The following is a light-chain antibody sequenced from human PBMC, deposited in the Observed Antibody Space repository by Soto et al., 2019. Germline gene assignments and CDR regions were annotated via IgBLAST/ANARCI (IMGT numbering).Light chain of an antibody. CDR3: QQYSNLIT. CDR1: HDVRNY. CDR2: DAY. Sequence: DIQMTQSPSALSASIGDRGPLPRQESHDVRNYLNWYQQKLGKAPKLLXYDAYXXETGVPSTFSGSGSGTDFSFTSSSLQPEDFATYCCQQYSNLITFGQVTRLEIK. V-gene: IGKV1-33*01. J-gene: IGKJ5*01.